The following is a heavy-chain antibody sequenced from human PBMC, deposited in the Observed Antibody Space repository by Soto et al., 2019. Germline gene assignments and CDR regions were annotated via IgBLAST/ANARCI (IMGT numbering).Heavy chain of an antibody. J-gene: IGHJ4*02. Sequence: ASVKVSFKASGYTFTGYYMHWVRQAPGQGLEWMGWINPNSGGTNYAQKFQGRVTMTRDTSISTAYMELSRLRSDDTAVYYCARDIDPLNDFWSGYSDYWGQGTLVTVSS. D-gene: IGHD3-3*01. CDR1: GYTFTGYY. V-gene: IGHV1-2*02. CDR2: INPNSGGT. CDR3: ARDIDPLNDFWSGYSDY.